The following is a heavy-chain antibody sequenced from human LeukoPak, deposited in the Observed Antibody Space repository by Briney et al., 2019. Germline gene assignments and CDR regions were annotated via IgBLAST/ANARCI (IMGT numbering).Heavy chain of an antibody. CDR1: GGSFSGYY. V-gene: IGHV4-31*11. J-gene: IGHJ1*01. Sequence: SETLSLTCAVYGGSFSGYYWSWIRQHPGKGLEWIGYTYYSGSTYYNPSLKSRVTISVDTSKNQFSLKLSSVTAADTAVYYCATYYLEYFQHWGQGTLVTVSS. CDR2: TYYSGST. D-gene: IGHD3-10*01. CDR3: ATYYLEYFQH.